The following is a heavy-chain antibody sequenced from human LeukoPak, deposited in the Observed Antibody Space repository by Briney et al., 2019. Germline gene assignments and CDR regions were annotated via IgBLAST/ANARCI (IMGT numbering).Heavy chain of an antibody. CDR3: ARDPWAIAVAGTDYFDY. V-gene: IGHV1-18*01. CDR1: GYTFTSYG. CDR2: ISAYNGNT. Sequence: ASVTVSCKASGYTFTSYGISWVRHAPGQGREWMGWISAYNGNTNYAQKLQGRVTMTTDTSTSTAYMELRSLRSDDTAVCYCARDPWAIAVAGTDYFDYWGQGTLVTVSS. J-gene: IGHJ4*02. D-gene: IGHD6-19*01.